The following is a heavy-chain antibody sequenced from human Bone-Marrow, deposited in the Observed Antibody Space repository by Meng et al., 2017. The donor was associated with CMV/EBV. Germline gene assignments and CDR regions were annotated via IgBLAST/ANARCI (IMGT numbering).Heavy chain of an antibody. D-gene: IGHD5-18*01. V-gene: IGHV4-34*01. CDR1: GGSFSGYY. CDR2: INHSGGT. CDR3: ARGYGYVDY. J-gene: IGHJ4*02. Sequence: GSLRLSCAVYGGSFSGYYWSWIRQPPGKGLEWIGEINHSGGTNYNPSLKSRVTISVDTSKNQFSLKLSSVTAADTAVYYCARGYGYVDYWGQGTLVTVSS.